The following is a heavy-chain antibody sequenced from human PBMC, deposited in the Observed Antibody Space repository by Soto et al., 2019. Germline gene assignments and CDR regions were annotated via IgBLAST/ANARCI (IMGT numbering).Heavy chain of an antibody. D-gene: IGHD3-10*01. CDR2: TSVTGAM. CDR3: ARGRADSAGSRLGHRMDV. CDR1: GEAVGSGQSY. V-gene: IGHV4-61*01. Sequence: QVQLQESGPGLVKPSETLSLLCFVSGEAVGSGQSYWNWIRQAPGKGLEWIGHTSVTGAMKYSASLKRRVTMSVDTSKSQFSLTLTSVTAAESATYFCARGRADSAGSRLGHRMDVWGQGTTVTVAS. J-gene: IGHJ6*02.